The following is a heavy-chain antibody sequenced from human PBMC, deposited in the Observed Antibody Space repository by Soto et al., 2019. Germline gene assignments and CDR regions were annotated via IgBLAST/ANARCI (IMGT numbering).Heavy chain of an antibody. CDR1: GFTFSSYS. Sequence: SLRLSCAAXGFTFSSYSMNWVRQAPGKGLEWVSSISSSSSYIYYADSVKGRFTISRDNAKNSLYLQMNSLRAEDTAVYYCARSGIPFYYYMDVWGKGTTVTVSS. CDR3: ARSGIPFYYYMDV. CDR2: ISSSSSYI. D-gene: IGHD2-15*01. V-gene: IGHV3-21*01. J-gene: IGHJ6*03.